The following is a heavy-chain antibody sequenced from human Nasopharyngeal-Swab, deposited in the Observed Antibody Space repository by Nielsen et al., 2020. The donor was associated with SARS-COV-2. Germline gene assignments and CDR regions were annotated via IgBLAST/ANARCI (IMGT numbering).Heavy chain of an antibody. V-gene: IGHV1-18*01. J-gene: IGHJ6*02. CDR1: GYTFTSYG. D-gene: IGHD4-23*01. Sequence: ASVKVSCKASGYTFTSYGISWVRQAPGQGLEWMGWINAYNGNTNYAQKLQGRVTMTTDTSTSTAYMELRSLRSDDTAVYYCARVVTRPYYYGMDVWGQGTTVTVSS. CDR2: INAYNGNT. CDR3: ARVVTRPYYYGMDV.